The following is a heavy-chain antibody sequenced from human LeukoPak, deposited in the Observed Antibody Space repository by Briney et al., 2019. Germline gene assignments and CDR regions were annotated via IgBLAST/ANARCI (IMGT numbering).Heavy chain of an antibody. CDR2: IGSGGST. D-gene: IGHD6-13*01. CDR3: ARRSWSFDY. CDR1: GFSFGNYV. Sequence: QAGGSLRLSCAASGFSFGNYVMSWVRQAPGKGLEWVAGIGSGGSTYYADSVKGRSTISRDDSKNTLYLQMNSLRAEDTAVYYCARRSWSFDYWGRGTLVTVSS. J-gene: IGHJ4*02. V-gene: IGHV3-23*01.